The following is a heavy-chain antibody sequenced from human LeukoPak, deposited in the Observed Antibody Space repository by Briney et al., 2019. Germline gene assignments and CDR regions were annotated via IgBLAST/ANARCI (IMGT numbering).Heavy chain of an antibody. Sequence: ASVTVSCKAAGYSFTTFHINWVRQAPGQGPEWMGWVNPDTGNTVFAQKFQGRVTVTQNNSVTTYMELSSLTSEDTAVYYCARRGLVAGIYDLVYGFDIWGQGTMVTVSS. CDR2: VNPDTGNT. D-gene: IGHD3/OR15-3a*01. CDR1: GYSFTTFH. CDR3: ARRGLVAGIYDLVYGFDI. J-gene: IGHJ3*02. V-gene: IGHV1-8*03.